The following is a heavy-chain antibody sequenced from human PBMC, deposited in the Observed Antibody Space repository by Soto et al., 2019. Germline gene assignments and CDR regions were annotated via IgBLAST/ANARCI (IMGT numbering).Heavy chain of an antibody. J-gene: IGHJ6*02. CDR2: VTPDNGGT. Sequence: QVHLVQSGAEVKKPGASVKVSCKASGYTFTGNYIHWVRQAPGQGLEWMGWVTPDNGGTTSGQKFQGRVTMTRDTSVTTAYMELTRLTSDDTAVYYCARDPRPPSGWLGFWEYGMDVWGQGTTVTVSS. V-gene: IGHV1-2*02. CDR3: ARDPRPPSGWLGFWEYGMDV. D-gene: IGHD3-3*01. CDR1: GYTFTGNY.